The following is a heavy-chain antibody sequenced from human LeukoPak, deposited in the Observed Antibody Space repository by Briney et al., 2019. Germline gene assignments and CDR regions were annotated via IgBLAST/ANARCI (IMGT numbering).Heavy chain of an antibody. J-gene: IGHJ4*02. Sequence: GGSLGLSCAASGFTFSSYWMHWVRQAPGKGLVWVSCINRDGSSSTYADSVKGRFTISRDNAKNTLYLQVNSLRVEDTAVYYCARGFHWNDDGFAPTDYWGQGTLVTVSS. CDR1: GFTFSSYW. CDR3: ARGFHWNDDGFAPTDY. V-gene: IGHV3-74*01. CDR2: INRDGSSS. D-gene: IGHD1-1*01.